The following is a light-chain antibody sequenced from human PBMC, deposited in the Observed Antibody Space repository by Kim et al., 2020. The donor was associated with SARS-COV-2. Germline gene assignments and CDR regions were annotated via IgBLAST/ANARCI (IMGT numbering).Light chain of an antibody. V-gene: IGLV7-46*01. J-gene: IGLJ2*01. CDR3: LLSYSDSRV. CDR2: DTG. CDR1: AGPVTSGHF. Sequence: GGTVTLPVHSSAGPVTSGHFPSCVQQNPGQAPRTLIYDTGNRHTWTPARFSGSLLGGKAALTLSAAQPEDEADYYSLLSYSDSRVFGGGTQLTVL.